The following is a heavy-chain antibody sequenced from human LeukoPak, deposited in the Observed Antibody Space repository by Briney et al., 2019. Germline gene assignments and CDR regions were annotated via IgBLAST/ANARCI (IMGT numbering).Heavy chain of an antibody. CDR2: IYYSGST. CDR3: ARDQCSGGSCYAC. CDR1: GGSISSYY. D-gene: IGHD2-15*01. J-gene: IGHJ4*02. Sequence: NPSETLSLTCTVSGGSISSYYWSWIRQPPGKGLEWIGYIYYSGSTNYNPSLKSRVTISVDTSKNQCSLKLSSVTAADTAVYYCARDQCSGGSCYACWGQGTLVTVSS. V-gene: IGHV4-59*01.